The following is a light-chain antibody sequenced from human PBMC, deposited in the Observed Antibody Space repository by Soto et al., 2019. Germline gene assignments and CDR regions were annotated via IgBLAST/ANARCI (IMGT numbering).Light chain of an antibody. Sequence: QSALTQPASVSGSPGQSITISCTGTSSDVGGYNYVSWYQQHPGKAPKLMIYEVSNRPSGVSNRFSCSKSGNTTSLTISGLQAEDEADYYFISYTSSSTPQVVFGGGTKLTVL. V-gene: IGLV2-14*01. J-gene: IGLJ2*01. CDR1: SSDVGGYNY. CDR2: EVS. CDR3: ISYTSSSTPQVV.